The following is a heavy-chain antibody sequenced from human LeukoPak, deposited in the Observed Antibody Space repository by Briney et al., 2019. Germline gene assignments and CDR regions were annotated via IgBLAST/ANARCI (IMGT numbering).Heavy chain of an antibody. CDR3: ARDLFDYYYDSSGYLNY. Sequence: ASVKVSCKASGYTFTGYYMHWVRQAPGQGLEWMGRINPNSGGTNYAQQFQGRVTMTRDTSISTAYMELSRLRSGDTAVYYCARDLFDYYYDSSGYLNYWGQGTLVTVSS. CDR1: GYTFTGYY. D-gene: IGHD3-22*01. J-gene: IGHJ4*02. V-gene: IGHV1-2*06. CDR2: INPNSGGT.